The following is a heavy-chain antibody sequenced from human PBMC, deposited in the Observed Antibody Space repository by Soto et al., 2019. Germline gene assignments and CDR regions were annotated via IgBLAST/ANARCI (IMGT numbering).Heavy chain of an antibody. J-gene: IGHJ4*02. CDR2: LSASGATA. CDR1: GFSLRSTA. Sequence: GGSLRLSCATSGFSLRSTAMSWVRRAPGKGLEWVSTLSASGATALFADFAKGRFTISRDNAKNSLYLQMNSLRADDTASYFCAKDIGPRFSSGWLLEYWGQGTLVTVSS. D-gene: IGHD6-19*01. V-gene: IGHV3-23*01. CDR3: AKDIGPRFSSGWLLEY.